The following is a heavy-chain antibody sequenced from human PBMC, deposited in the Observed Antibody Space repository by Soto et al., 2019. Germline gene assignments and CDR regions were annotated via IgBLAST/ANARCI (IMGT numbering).Heavy chain of an antibody. CDR2: ISSSGSTI. CDR1: GFTFSSYE. D-gene: IGHD1-26*01. CDR3: ARGGAGVSGSAIDY. V-gene: IGHV3-48*03. J-gene: IGHJ4*02. Sequence: EVQLVESGGGLVQPGGSLRLSCAASGFTFSSYEMNWVRQAPGKGLEWVSYISSSGSTIYYAYSVKGRFTISRDNAKNSLYLQMTSLRAEDTAVYYCARGGAGVSGSAIDYWGQGTLVTVSS.